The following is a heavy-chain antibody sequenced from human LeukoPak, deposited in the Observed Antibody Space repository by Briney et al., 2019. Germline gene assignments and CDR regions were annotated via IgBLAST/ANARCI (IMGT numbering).Heavy chain of an antibody. CDR3: ARDYYSRFDP. J-gene: IGHJ5*02. CDR2: IYYSGST. V-gene: IGHV4-59*01. D-gene: IGHD1-26*01. CDR1: GGSISSYY. Sequence: SETLSLTCTDSGGSISSYYWSWIRQPPGKGLEWIGYIYYSGSTNYNPSLKSRVTISVDTSKNQLSLKLSSVTAADTAVYYCARDYYSRFDPWGQGTLVTVSS.